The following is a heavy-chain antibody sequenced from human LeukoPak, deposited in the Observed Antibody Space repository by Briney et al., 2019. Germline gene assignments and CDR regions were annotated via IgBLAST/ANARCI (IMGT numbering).Heavy chain of an antibody. J-gene: IGHJ1*01. V-gene: IGHV4-59*08. D-gene: IGHD3-16*01. Sequence: SETLSLTCTVSGGSLSPYYWTWLRQPPGKGLEWIGYIYYTGTTKYNPSLNSRLTISVETSKNQFSLKLKYVTAADTAIYYCARLKGGAQGNTPHWGQGPRVTVSP. CDR2: IYYTGTT. CDR3: ARLKGGAQGNTPH. CDR1: GGSLSPYY.